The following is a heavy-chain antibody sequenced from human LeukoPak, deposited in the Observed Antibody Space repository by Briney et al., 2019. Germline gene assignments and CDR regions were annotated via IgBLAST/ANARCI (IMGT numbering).Heavy chain of an antibody. J-gene: IGHJ4*02. Sequence: PSETLSLTCTVSGGSISSSSYYWGWIRQPPGKGLEWIGSIYYSGSTYYNPSLKSRVTISVDTSKNQFSLKLSSVTAADTAVYYCARDRGLGISPWGQGTLVTVSS. V-gene: IGHV4-39*07. CDR1: GGSISSSSYY. CDR2: IYYSGST. D-gene: IGHD7-27*01. CDR3: ARDRGLGISP.